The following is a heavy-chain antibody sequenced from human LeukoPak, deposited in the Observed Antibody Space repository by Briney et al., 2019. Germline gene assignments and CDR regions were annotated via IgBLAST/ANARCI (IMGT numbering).Heavy chain of an antibody. V-gene: IGHV3-11*04. CDR1: GYTFSDYY. CDR3: AKDIGSYYDY. D-gene: IGHD3-10*01. CDR2: ISGSGSTM. J-gene: IGHJ4*02. Sequence: PGGSLRVSCAASGYTFSDYYMIWIRQAPGKGLEWVSYISGSGSTMYDADSVKGRFTISRDNSKNTLYLEMNSLRAEDTAVYYCAKDIGSYYDYWGQGILVTVSS.